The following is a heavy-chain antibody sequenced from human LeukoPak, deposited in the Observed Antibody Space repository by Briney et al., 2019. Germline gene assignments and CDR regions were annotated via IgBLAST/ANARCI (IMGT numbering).Heavy chain of an antibody. CDR1: GFTFDDYG. CDR3: ARDEGVYSSGSKWFDP. V-gene: IGHV3-20*04. Sequence: GGSLRLSCAASGFTFDDYGMSWVRQAPGKGLEWVSGINWNGGSTGYADSVKGRFTISRDNAKNSLYLQMNSLRAEDTALYYCARDEGVYSSGSKWFDPWGQGTLVTVSS. D-gene: IGHD6-19*01. J-gene: IGHJ5*02. CDR2: INWNGGST.